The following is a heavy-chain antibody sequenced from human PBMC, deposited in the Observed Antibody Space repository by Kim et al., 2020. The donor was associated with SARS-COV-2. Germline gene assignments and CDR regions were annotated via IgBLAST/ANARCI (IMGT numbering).Heavy chain of an antibody. CDR2: INHSGST. CDR3: ARSDSRYDYVWGSYRQGALDY. J-gene: IGHJ4*02. CDR1: GGSFSGYY. Sequence: SETLSLTCAVYGGSFSGYYWSWIRQPPGKGLEWIGEINHSGSTNYNPSLKSRVTISVDTSKNQFSLKLSSVTAADTAVYYCARSDSRYDYVWGSYRQGALDYWGQGTLVTVSS. D-gene: IGHD3-16*02. V-gene: IGHV4-34*01.